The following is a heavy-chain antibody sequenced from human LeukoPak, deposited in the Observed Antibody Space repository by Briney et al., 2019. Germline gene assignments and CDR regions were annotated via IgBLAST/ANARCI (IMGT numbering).Heavy chain of an antibody. V-gene: IGHV1-18*01. CDR2: ISAYNGNT. Sequence: GASVKVSCKASGYTFTSYDINWVRQATGQGLEWMGWISAYNGNTNYAQKLQGRVTMTTNTSTSTAYMELRSLRSDDTAVYYCARTTLKSGGSSGDYWGQGTLVTVSS. J-gene: IGHJ4*02. CDR1: GYTFTSYD. D-gene: IGHD2-15*01. CDR3: ARTTLKSGGSSGDY.